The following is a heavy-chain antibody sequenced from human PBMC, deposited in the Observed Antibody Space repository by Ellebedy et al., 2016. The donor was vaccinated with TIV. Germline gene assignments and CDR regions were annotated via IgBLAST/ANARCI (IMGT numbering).Heavy chain of an antibody. CDR3: ARVRGTYAYGMDV. V-gene: IGHV3-48*02. Sequence: ESLKISCAASGLTFSSHSMNWVRQAPGKGLEWVSCIGTTGNTVYYADSVKGRFTIARDNAMNSLYLEMNSLRDEDTAVYYCARVRGTYAYGMDVWGQGTTVTVSS. D-gene: IGHD3-16*01. CDR2: IGTTGNTV. J-gene: IGHJ6*02. CDR1: GLTFSSHS.